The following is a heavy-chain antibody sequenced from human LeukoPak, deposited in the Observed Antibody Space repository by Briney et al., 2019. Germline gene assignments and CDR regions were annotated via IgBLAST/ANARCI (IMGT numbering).Heavy chain of an antibody. CDR1: GFTFSSYA. CDR2: ISYDGSNK. J-gene: IGHJ6*02. D-gene: IGHD5-18*01. V-gene: IGHV3-30-3*01. Sequence: GGSLRLSCAASGFTFSSYAMHWVRQAPGKGLEWVAVISYDGSNKYYADSVKGRFTISRDNSKNTLYLQMNSLRAEDTAVYYCAKDGPLGIQLWRDLNYGMDVWGQGTTVTVSS. CDR3: AKDGPLGIQLWRDLNYGMDV.